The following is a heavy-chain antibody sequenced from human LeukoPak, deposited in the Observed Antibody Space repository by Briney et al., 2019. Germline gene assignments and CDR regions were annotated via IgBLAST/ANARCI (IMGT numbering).Heavy chain of an antibody. Sequence: PSQTLSLTCAVSGGSSRSGDYFWSWIRQPPGKGLEWIGHIHYSGNTYYNPSLKSRVSISVDTSKNQFSLKLSSVTAADTAVYYCARGQGGTVYYWGQGTLVTVSS. CDR2: IHYSGNT. CDR1: GGSSRSGDYF. V-gene: IGHV4-30-4*01. D-gene: IGHD2-15*01. CDR3: ARGQGGTVYY. J-gene: IGHJ4*02.